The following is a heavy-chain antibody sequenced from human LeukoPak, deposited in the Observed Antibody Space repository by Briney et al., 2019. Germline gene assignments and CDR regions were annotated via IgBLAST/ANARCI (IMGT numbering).Heavy chain of an antibody. CDR2: ISSSGSTI. CDR1: AGFTFSDYW. CDR3: ARHSSGWYGGIDY. J-gene: IGHJ4*02. Sequence: GGSLRLSCAASAGFTFSDYWMNWVRQAPGKGLEWVSYISSSGSTIYYADSVKGRFTISRDNAKNSLYLQMNSLRAEDTAVYYCARHSSGWYGGIDYWGQGTLVTVSS. D-gene: IGHD6-19*01. V-gene: IGHV3-48*04.